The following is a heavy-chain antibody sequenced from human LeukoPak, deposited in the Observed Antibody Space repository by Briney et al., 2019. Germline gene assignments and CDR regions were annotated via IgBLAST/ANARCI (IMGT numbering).Heavy chain of an antibody. CDR1: GGSISSSSYY. CDR2: IYYSGST. CDR3: ARFVRYCSGGSCYSYFDY. Sequence: TSETLSLTCTVSGGSISSSSYYWGWIRQPPGKGLEWIGSIYYSGSTYYNPSLKSRVTISVDTSKNQFSLKLSSVTAADTAVYYCARFVRYCSGGSCYSYFDYWGQGTLVTVSS. V-gene: IGHV4-39*07. J-gene: IGHJ4*02. D-gene: IGHD2-15*01.